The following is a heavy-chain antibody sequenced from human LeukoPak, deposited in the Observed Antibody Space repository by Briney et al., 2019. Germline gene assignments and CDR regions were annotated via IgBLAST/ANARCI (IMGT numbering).Heavy chain of an antibody. J-gene: IGHJ6*02. Sequence: ASVKVSCKASGYSFIRYHIHWVRRAPGQGLEWMGVLKLYDGSISHAQKFQGRVTMTSDTSTSTVYMELSSLRSEDTAVYFCARGGGSFSFNMDVWGQGTTVTVSS. D-gene: IGHD2-15*01. CDR1: GYSFIRYH. V-gene: IGHV1-46*01. CDR3: ARGGGSFSFNMDV. CDR2: LKLYDGSI.